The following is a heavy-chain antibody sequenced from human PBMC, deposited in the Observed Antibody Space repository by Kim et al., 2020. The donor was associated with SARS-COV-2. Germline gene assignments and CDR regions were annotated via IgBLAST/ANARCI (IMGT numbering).Heavy chain of an antibody. Sequence: GGSLRLSCAASGFTFSSYSMNWVRQAPGKGLEWVSSISSSSSYIYYADSVKGRFTISRDNAKNSLYLQMNSLRAEDTAVYYCASRPRGYSGYDLTPEYWYFDLWGRGTLSLSPQ. V-gene: IGHV3-21*01. CDR3: ASRPRGYSGYDLTPEYWYFDL. CDR1: GFTFSSYS. CDR2: ISSSSSYI. D-gene: IGHD5-12*01. J-gene: IGHJ2*01.